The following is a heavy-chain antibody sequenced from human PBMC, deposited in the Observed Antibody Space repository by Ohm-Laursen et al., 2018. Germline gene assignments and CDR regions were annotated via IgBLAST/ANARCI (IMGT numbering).Heavy chain of an antibody. V-gene: IGHV3-23*01. CDR2: ISGSGGST. CDR3: ARHDSSDSPSHYYYYTMDV. J-gene: IGHJ6*02. CDR1: GFTFSSYA. Sequence: GSLRLSCSAFGFTFSSYAMSWVRQAPGKGLEWVSAISGSGGSTYYADSVKGRFTISRDNDEDTLYLQMNSLRAEDTAIYYCARHDSSDSPSHYYYYTMDVWGQGTTVTVSS. D-gene: IGHD3-22*01.